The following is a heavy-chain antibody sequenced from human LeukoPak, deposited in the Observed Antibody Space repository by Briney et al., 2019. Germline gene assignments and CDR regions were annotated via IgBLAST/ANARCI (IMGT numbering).Heavy chain of an antibody. J-gene: IGHJ4*02. CDR1: GYTFTNYG. CDR3: ARGDGYCSGGSCMIFDY. Sequence: SVKVSFKASGYTFTNYGSTGVRQASGQDIEWMGWISAYTGKTNSARRLQGRVTMTTDTSKSKGYMELRSLRSGDTAVSYCARGDGYCSGGSCMIFDYWGQGTLVTVSS. CDR2: ISAYTGKT. V-gene: IGHV1-18*01. D-gene: IGHD2-15*01.